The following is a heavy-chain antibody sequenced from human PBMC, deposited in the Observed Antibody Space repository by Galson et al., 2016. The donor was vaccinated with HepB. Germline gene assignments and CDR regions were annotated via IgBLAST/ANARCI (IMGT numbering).Heavy chain of an antibody. V-gene: IGHV3-23*01. CDR3: VQGSTAPAV. J-gene: IGHJ6*04. Sequence: LRLSCAASGFTFRNYGMTWVRQAPGKGLEVVSSISRSGDSTDYADSVKGRFTISRDDSKNTLSLRMNSLTADDTAIYYCVQGSTAPAVWGKGTTVTVSS. CDR2: ISRSGDST. D-gene: IGHD2-2*01. CDR1: GFTFRNYG.